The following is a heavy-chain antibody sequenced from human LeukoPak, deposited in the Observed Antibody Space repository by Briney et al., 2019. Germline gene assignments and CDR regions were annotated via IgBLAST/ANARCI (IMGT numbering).Heavy chain of an antibody. J-gene: IGHJ4*02. CDR1: GFTFSDYY. CDR3: ARQGPGYCGSTSCYGVDY. CDR2: ISSSGSTI. V-gene: IGHV3-11*01. D-gene: IGHD2-2*01. Sequence: GRSLRLSCAASGFTFSDYYMSWIRQAPGKGLEWVSYISSSGSTIYYADSVKGRFTISRDNAKNSLYLQMNSLRAEDTAVYYCARQGPGYCGSTSCYGVDYWGQGTLVTVSS.